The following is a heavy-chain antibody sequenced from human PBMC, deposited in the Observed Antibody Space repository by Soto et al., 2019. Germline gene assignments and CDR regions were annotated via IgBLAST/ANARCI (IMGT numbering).Heavy chain of an antibody. CDR3: ARVEPARSVYYYYGMDV. CDR1: GFTFRDYY. D-gene: IGHD6-6*01. V-gene: IGHV3-11*06. CDR2: ISSSSSYT. J-gene: IGHJ6*02. Sequence: SLRLTFAASGFTFRDYYMSWIRQAPGKGLEWVSYISSSSSYTNYADSVKGRFTISRDNAKNSLYLQMNSLRAEDTAVYYCARVEPARSVYYYYGMDVWGQGTTVTVSS.